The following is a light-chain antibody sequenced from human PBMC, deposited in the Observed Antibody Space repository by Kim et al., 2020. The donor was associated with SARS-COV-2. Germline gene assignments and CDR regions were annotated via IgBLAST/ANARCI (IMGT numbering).Light chain of an antibody. Sequence: EVVLTQSPGTLSLSPGERVTLSCRASQSVNSAYIAWYQHKPGQAPRLLIFGASSRATGIPDRFSGSGSGTDFTLTIRRLEPEDFAVYYCQHYHLSRTRTFGQGTKVDIK. CDR3: QHYHLSRTRT. CDR1: QSVNSAY. CDR2: GAS. V-gene: IGKV3-20*01. J-gene: IGKJ1*01.